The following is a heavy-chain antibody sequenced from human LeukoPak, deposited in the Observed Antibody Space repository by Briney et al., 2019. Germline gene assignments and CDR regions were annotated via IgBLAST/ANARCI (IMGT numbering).Heavy chain of an antibody. V-gene: IGHV4-4*08. D-gene: IGHD6-19*01. CDR1: GGSISSDY. J-gene: IGHJ4*02. CDR2: RSSTGIT. CDR3: AFSGWFWGAFDY. Sequence: SETLSLTCTVSGGSISSDYWSWIRQPPGKGLEWIASRSSTGITHYHSSLESRISVSVETSKSQFSLRLTSLTAADTAVYYCAFSGWFWGAFDYWGQGILVTVSS.